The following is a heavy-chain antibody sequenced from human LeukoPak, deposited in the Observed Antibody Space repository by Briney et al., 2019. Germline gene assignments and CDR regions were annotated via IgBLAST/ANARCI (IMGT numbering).Heavy chain of an antibody. CDR2: IYYSGST. CDR1: GGSISSGDYY. Sequence: PSQTLSLTCTVSGGSISSGDYYWSWIRQPPGKGLEWIGYIYYSGSTYYNPSLKSRVTIPVDTSKNQFSLKLSSVTAADTAVYYCARGSLVGAGRPTRAFDIWGQGTMVTVSS. D-gene: IGHD1-26*01. CDR3: ARGSLVGAGRPTRAFDI. J-gene: IGHJ3*02. V-gene: IGHV4-30-4*01.